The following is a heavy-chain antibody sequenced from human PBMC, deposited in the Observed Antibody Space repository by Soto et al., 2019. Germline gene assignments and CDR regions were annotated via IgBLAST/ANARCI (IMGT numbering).Heavy chain of an antibody. CDR2: ISGSGGST. V-gene: IGHV3-23*01. CDR1: GFTFSSYA. D-gene: IGHD3-22*01. J-gene: IGHJ4*02. CDR3: AKEATENYYDSSGYFY. Sequence: GGSLRLSCAASGFTFSSYAMSWVRQAPGKGLEWVSAISGSGGSTYYADSVKGRFTISRDNSKNTLYLQMNSLRAEDTAVYYCAKEATENYYDSSGYFYCGQGTLVTVSS.